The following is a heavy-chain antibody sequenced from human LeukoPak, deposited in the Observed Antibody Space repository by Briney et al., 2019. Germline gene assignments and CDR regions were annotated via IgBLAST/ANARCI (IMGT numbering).Heavy chain of an antibody. Sequence: PGGSLRLSCVASGFTFSRYAMIWVRQAPGKGLEWVSAIVAGGGGKYTDSVKGRLTVSRDNSKNTLYLQMNGLTAEDTAVYFCARDPNGDYIGAFDFRGQGTRVTVSS. D-gene: IGHD4-17*01. V-gene: IGHV3-23*01. J-gene: IGHJ3*01. CDR2: IVAGGGG. CDR3: ARDPNGDYIGAFDF. CDR1: GFTFSRYA.